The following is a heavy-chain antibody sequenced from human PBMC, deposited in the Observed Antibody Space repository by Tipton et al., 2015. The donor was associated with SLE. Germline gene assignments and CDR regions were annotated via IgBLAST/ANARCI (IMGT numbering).Heavy chain of an antibody. Sequence: TLSLTCTVSGGSISSSSYYWGWIRQPPGKGLEWIGSIYYSGSTNYNPSLKSRVTISVDTSKNQFSLKLSSVTAADTAVYYCARGSELTKGAFDIWGQGTMVTVSS. D-gene: IGHD1-26*01. J-gene: IGHJ3*02. CDR3: ARGSELTKGAFDI. CDR2: IYYSGST. CDR1: GGSISSSSYY. V-gene: IGHV4-39*07.